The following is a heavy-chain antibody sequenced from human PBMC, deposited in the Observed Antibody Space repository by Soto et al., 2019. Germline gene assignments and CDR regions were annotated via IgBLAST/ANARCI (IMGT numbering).Heavy chain of an antibody. V-gene: IGHV1-46*04. CDR2: IDPSDGTT. CDR1: VYSLTPYH. CDR3: ERDEVPEVQNDAFDI. J-gene: IGHJ3*02. Sequence: SVNVSYSASVYSLTPYHMHWGRQAPGQGLEWMGMIDPSDGTTMYAQKLQGRVTMTRDTATSTVYMELSRLRSEDTAVYYCERDEVPEVQNDAFDIWGQGTIVTVSS.